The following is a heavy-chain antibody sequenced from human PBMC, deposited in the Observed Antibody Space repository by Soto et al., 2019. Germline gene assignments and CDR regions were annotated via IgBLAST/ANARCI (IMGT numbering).Heavy chain of an antibody. CDR2: IYSGGST. D-gene: IGHD3-3*01. CDR1: GFTVSSNY. V-gene: IGHV3-66*01. Sequence: EVQLVESGGGLVQPGGSLRLSCAASGFTVSSNYMSWVRQAPGKGLEWVSVIYSGGSTYYADSVKGRFTISRDNSKNTLDLQMNSLRAEDTAVYYCARARVVSDFQHWGQGTLVTVSS. J-gene: IGHJ1*01. CDR3: ARARVVSDFQH.